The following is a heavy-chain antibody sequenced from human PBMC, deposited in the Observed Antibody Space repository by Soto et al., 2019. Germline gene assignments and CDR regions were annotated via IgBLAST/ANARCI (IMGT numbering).Heavy chain of an antibody. V-gene: IGHV4-59*08. CDR2: IYYSGST. CDR3: ARRYGSAIDY. D-gene: IGHD1-26*01. CDR1: GGSISSYY. J-gene: IGHJ4*02. Sequence: ETLSLTCTVSGGSISSYYWSWIRQPPGKGLEWIGYIYYSGSTNYNPSLKSRVNISVDTSKNQFSLKLSSVTAADTAVYYCARRYGSAIDYWGQGTLVTVSS.